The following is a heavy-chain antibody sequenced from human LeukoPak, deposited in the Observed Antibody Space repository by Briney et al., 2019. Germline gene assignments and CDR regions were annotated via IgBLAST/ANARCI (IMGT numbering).Heavy chain of an antibody. CDR2: MNPNSGNT. Sequence: ASVKVSCKASGYTFTSYDINWVRQATGQGLEWMGWMNPNSGNTGYAQKFQGRVTITRNTSISTAYMELSSLRSEDTAVYYCARGPNPAAAGDYWGQGTLVTVSS. V-gene: IGHV1-8*03. CDR1: GYTFTSYD. CDR3: ARGPNPAAAGDY. D-gene: IGHD6-13*01. J-gene: IGHJ4*02.